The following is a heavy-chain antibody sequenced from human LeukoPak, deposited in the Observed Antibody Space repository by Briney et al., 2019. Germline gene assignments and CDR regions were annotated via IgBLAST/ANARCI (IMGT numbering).Heavy chain of an antibody. Sequence: PGGSLRLSCAASGFTFSSYAMSWVRQAPGKGLEWVSAISGSGGSTYYADSVKGRFTISRDNSQNTLYLQMNSLGAEDTAVYYCAKDLGIAAVGTVYWGQGTLVTVSS. CDR2: ISGSGGST. CDR3: AKDLGIAAVGTVY. V-gene: IGHV3-23*01. J-gene: IGHJ4*02. D-gene: IGHD6-13*01. CDR1: GFTFSSYA.